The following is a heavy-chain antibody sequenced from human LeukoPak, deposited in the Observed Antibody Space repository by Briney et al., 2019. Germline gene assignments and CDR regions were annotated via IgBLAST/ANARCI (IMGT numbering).Heavy chain of an antibody. CDR3: ARGSYYSDSSGYSTYHYYYMDV. CDR2: INHSGST. D-gene: IGHD3-22*01. CDR1: GGSFSGYY. V-gene: IGHV4-34*01. J-gene: IGHJ6*03. Sequence: SETLSLTCAVYGGSFSGYYWSWIRQPPGKGLEWIGEINHSGSTNYNPSLKSRVTISVDTSKNQFSLKLSSVTAADTAVYFCARGSYYSDSSGYSTYHYYYMDVWGKGTTVTVSS.